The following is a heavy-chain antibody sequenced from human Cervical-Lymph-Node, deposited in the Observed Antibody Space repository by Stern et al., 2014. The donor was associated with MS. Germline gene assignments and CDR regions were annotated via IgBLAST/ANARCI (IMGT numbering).Heavy chain of an antibody. Sequence: VQLVESGTEVKKPGASVLVSCKASGYIFTTYGITWVRQAPGQGLEWMGWISADSGNTKYAQKFQDRVTMTRDTTTGTAYMEVRSLRSEDTAVYYCARDKMHAFDYWGQGTQVTVPS. D-gene: IGHD2-8*01. CDR3: ARDKMHAFDY. CDR2: ISADSGNT. J-gene: IGHJ4*02. V-gene: IGHV1-18*01. CDR1: GYIFTTYG.